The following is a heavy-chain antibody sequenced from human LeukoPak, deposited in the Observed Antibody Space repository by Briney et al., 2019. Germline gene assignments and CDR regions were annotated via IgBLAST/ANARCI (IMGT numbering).Heavy chain of an antibody. CDR3: AKSAARLVSDYYYYVDV. Sequence: GGSLRLSCAASGFSFDDYTMHWVRQAPGKGLEWVSLISWDGVSTHYADSVKGRFTISRDNSKNSLYLQMNSLRTEDTALYYCAKSAARLVSDYYYYVDVWGKGTTVTVSS. CDR1: GFSFDDYT. D-gene: IGHD6-6*01. V-gene: IGHV3-43*01. CDR2: ISWDGVST. J-gene: IGHJ6*03.